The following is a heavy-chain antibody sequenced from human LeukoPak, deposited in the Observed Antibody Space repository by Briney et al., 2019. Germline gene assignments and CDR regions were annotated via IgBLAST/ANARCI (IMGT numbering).Heavy chain of an antibody. D-gene: IGHD6-13*01. J-gene: IGHJ4*02. CDR2: IVVGSGNT. CDR3: AASTPDSSSWYWGYFDY. Sequence: SVKVSCKTSGFTFTSSAMQWVRQARGQRLEWIGWIVVGSGNTNYAQKFQERVTITRDMSTSTAYMELSSLRSEDTAVYYCAASTPDSSSWYWGYFDYWGQGTLVTVSS. V-gene: IGHV1-58*02. CDR1: GFTFTSSA.